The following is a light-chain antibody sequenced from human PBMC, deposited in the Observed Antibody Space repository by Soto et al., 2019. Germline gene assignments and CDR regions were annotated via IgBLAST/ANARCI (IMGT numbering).Light chain of an antibody. CDR1: SSDIGAYSY. Sequence: QSALTQPASVSGSPGQSIAISCTGTSSDIGAYSYVSWYQLHPGKAPKLMIYDVTNRPSGISNRFSGSKSGNTASLTISGLQAEDEADYYCSSYSGGSTPVVFGGGTQLTVL. CDR2: DVT. CDR3: SSYSGGSTPVV. J-gene: IGLJ3*02. V-gene: IGLV2-14*03.